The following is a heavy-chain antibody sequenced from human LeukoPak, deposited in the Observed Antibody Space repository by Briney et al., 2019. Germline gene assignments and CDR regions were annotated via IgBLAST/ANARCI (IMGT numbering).Heavy chain of an antibody. CDR2: SYISGST. CDR3: ARTVVTLDWYFDL. CDR1: GGSISSFY. Sequence: SETLSLTCSVSGGSISSFYWSWIRQPAGKGLEWIGRSYISGSTDYNPSLKSRVTMSVDTSKNQFSLRLTSVTAADTAVYYCARTVVTLDWYFDLWGRGTLVSVSS. D-gene: IGHD4-23*01. J-gene: IGHJ2*01. V-gene: IGHV4-4*07.